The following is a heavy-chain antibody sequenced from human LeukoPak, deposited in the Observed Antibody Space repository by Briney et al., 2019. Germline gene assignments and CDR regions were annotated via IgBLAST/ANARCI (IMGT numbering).Heavy chain of an antibody. CDR3: AKSNRYGFDYFDY. CDR1: GFTFSSYA. CDR2: ISGIGGST. V-gene: IGHV3-23*01. J-gene: IGHJ4*02. D-gene: IGHD5-18*01. Sequence: GGSLRLSCAASGFTFSSYAMSWVRQAPGKGLEWVSAISGIGGSTYYADSVKGRFTISRDNSKNTLYLQMNSLRAEDTAVYYCAKSNRYGFDYFDYWGQGTLVTVSS.